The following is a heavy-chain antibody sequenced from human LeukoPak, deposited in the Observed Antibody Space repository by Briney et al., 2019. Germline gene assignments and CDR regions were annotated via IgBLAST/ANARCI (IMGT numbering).Heavy chain of an antibody. Sequence: GASVKVSCKASGYTFTGYYMHWVRQAPGQGLEWMGRINPNSGGTNYAQNFQGRVTMTRDTSISTAYMELSRLRSDDTAVYYCARDYSSGWYGDYWGQGTLVTVSS. CDR1: GYTFTGYY. CDR3: ARDYSSGWYGDY. V-gene: IGHV1-2*06. J-gene: IGHJ4*02. D-gene: IGHD6-19*01. CDR2: INPNSGGT.